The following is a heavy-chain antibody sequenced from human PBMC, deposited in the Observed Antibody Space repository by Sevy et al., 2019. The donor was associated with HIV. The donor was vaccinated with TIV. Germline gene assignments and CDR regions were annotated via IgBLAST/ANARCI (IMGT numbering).Heavy chain of an antibody. CDR2: ISSSVNTV. V-gene: IGHV3-48*03. J-gene: IGHJ3*02. CDR3: AREGHPSREGDTFDI. D-gene: IGHD1-26*01. Sequence: GWSLRLSCAASGFTFSSYEMNWVRQAPGKGLEWVSYISSSVNTVYYADSVKGRFTISRDNAKNSLYLQMNSLRAEDTGLYYCAREGHPSREGDTFDIWGQGTMVTVSS. CDR1: GFTFSSYE.